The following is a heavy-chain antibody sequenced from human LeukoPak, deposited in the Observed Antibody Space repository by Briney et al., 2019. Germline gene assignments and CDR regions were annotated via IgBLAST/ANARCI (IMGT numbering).Heavy chain of an antibody. Sequence: KVGESLKISCQGSGYRFTSYWIGWVRQLPGKGLEWMGIIYPGGSDTRYSPSFQGQVTISADKSISTAYLRWSGLKASDTARYYCARHAALDSGSSDYFYGMDVWGQGTTVTVSS. D-gene: IGHD6-6*01. CDR2: IYPGGSDT. J-gene: IGHJ6*02. CDR3: ARHAALDSGSSDYFYGMDV. CDR1: GYRFTSYW. V-gene: IGHV5-51*01.